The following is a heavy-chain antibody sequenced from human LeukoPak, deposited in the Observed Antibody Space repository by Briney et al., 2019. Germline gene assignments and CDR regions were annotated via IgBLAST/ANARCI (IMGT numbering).Heavy chain of an antibody. Sequence: GASVKVSCKASGGTFSSYAISWVRQAPGQGLEWMGGIIPIFGTANYAQKFQGRVTITADESTSTAYMGLSSLRSEDTAVYYCAYYGSGSPLMIYGMDVWGKGTTVTVSS. CDR3: AYYGSGSPLMIYGMDV. D-gene: IGHD3-10*01. J-gene: IGHJ6*04. CDR2: IIPIFGTA. V-gene: IGHV1-69*13. CDR1: GGTFSSYA.